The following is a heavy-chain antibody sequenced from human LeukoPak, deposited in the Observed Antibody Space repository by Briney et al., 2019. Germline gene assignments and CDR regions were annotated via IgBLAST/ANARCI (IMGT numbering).Heavy chain of an antibody. Sequence: PGGSLRLSCAASGFTFSSYGMHWVRQAPGKGLEWVAVISYDGSNKYYAGSVKGRFTISRDNSKNTLYLQMNSLRAEDTAVYYCAKADGAVAGDYWGQGTLVTVSS. D-gene: IGHD6-19*01. CDR3: AKADGAVAGDY. V-gene: IGHV3-30*18. CDR1: GFTFSSYG. CDR2: ISYDGSNK. J-gene: IGHJ4*02.